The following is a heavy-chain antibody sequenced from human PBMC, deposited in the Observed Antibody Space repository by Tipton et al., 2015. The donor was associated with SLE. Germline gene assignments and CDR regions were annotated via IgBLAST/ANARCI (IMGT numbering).Heavy chain of an antibody. CDR2: ISSSGSNK. V-gene: IGHV3-48*03. D-gene: IGHD3-3*01. CDR1: GFTFSSYE. J-gene: IGHJ4*02. CDR3: VSFLLTVFAGFDY. Sequence: SLRLSCVASGFTFSSYEMNWVRQAPGKGLEWVSYISSSGSNKYYADSAKGRFTISRDNSKNTLYLQMNSLRAEDTAVYYCVSFLLTVFAGFDYWGQGTLVTVSS.